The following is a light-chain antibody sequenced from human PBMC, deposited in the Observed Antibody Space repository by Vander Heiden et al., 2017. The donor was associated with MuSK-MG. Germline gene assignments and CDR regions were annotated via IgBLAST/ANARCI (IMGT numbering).Light chain of an antibody. J-gene: IGLJ1*01. CDR2: DVS. Sequence: QSALPQPRSVSGSPGRSVTISCAGDSSDIGDNDYVSWFQQYTGKAPKLIIFDVSKRPSGVPDRFSGSKSGTTASLTIFGLQAEEEADYYCCSYAGSSSLNYVFGTGTTVSVL. CDR1: SSDIGDNDY. CDR3: CSYAGSSSLNYV. V-gene: IGLV2-11*01.